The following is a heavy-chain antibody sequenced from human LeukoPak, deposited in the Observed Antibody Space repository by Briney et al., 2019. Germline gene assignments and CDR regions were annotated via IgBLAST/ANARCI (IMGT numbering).Heavy chain of an antibody. Sequence: PGGSLRLSCAASGFTFSSYEMNWVRQAPGKGLEWVSYISSSGSTIYYADSVKGRFTISRDNAKNSLYLQMNSLRAEDTAVYYCTRVFVGDEYSSSGYWGQGTLVTVSS. V-gene: IGHV3-48*03. D-gene: IGHD6-13*01. CDR1: GFTFSSYE. CDR2: ISSSGSTI. J-gene: IGHJ4*02. CDR3: TRVFVGDEYSSSGY.